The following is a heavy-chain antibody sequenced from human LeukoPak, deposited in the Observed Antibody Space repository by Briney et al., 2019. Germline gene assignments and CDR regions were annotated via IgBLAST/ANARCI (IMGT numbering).Heavy chain of an antibody. Sequence: ASVKVSCKASGYTFTSYDINWVRQATGQGLEWMGWMNPNSGNTGYAQKFQGRVTMTRNTSISTAYMELSSLRSEDTAVYYCASALVRSSSWLRDYYYFDYWGQGTLVTVSS. CDR2: MNPNSGNT. V-gene: IGHV1-8*01. CDR1: GYTFTSYD. D-gene: IGHD6-13*01. CDR3: ASALVRSSSWLRDYYYFDY. J-gene: IGHJ4*02.